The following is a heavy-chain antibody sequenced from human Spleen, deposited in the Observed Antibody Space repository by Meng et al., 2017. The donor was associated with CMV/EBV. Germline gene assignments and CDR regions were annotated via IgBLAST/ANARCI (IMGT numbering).Heavy chain of an antibody. CDR3: AKDTGTTVVTSAFDI. Sequence: SLKISWAASGFTFDDYAMHWVRQAPGKGLEWVSGISWNSGSIGYADSVKGRFTISRDNAKNSLYLQMNSLRAEDTALYYCAKDTGTTVVTSAFDIWGQGTMVTVSS. CDR2: ISWNSGSI. J-gene: IGHJ3*02. V-gene: IGHV3-9*01. CDR1: GFTFDDYA. D-gene: IGHD4-23*01.